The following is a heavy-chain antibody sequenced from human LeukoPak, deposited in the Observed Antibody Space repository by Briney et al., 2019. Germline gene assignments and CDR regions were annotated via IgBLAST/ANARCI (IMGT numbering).Heavy chain of an antibody. V-gene: IGHV3-48*01. CDR1: GFTFSSYS. Sequence: PGGSLRLSCAASGFTFSSYSMNWVRQAPGKGLEWVSYISSSSSTIYYADSVKGRFTISRDNAKNSLYLQMNSPRAEDTAVYYCARGGRSTYFDWSPDYWGQGTLVTVSS. J-gene: IGHJ4*02. CDR2: ISSSSSTI. CDR3: ARGGRSTYFDWSPDY. D-gene: IGHD3-9*01.